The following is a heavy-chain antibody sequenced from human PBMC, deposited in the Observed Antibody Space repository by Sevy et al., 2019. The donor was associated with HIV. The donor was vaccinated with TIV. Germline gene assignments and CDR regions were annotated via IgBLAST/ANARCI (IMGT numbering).Heavy chain of an antibody. D-gene: IGHD2-8*01. CDR1: GYSFTSYW. V-gene: IGHV5-51*01. J-gene: IGHJ4*02. CDR2: IYPGDSDT. CDR3: ARLGCCTNGVCFPDY. Sequence: GKSLKISCKGSGYSFTSYWIGWVRQMPGKGLEWMGIIYPGDSDTRYSPSFQGQVTISADKSISTAYLQWSSLKASDPAMYYCARLGCCTNGVCFPDYWGQGTLVTVSS.